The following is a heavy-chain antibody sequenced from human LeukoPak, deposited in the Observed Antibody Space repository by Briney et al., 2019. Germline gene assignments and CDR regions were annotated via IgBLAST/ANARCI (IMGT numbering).Heavy chain of an antibody. CDR2: IDMSATTI. CDR1: GFTFSDYY. Sequence: GGSLRLSCAASGFTFSDYYMGWIRRAPGKGLEWVSYIDMSATTIYYANSVKGRFTISRDISKNTLYFQMNSLRAEDTAVYYCARFGQQIGAIQDGSFDYWGLGTLVTVSS. J-gene: IGHJ4*02. D-gene: IGHD1-26*01. CDR3: ARFGQQIGAIQDGSFDY. V-gene: IGHV3-11*01.